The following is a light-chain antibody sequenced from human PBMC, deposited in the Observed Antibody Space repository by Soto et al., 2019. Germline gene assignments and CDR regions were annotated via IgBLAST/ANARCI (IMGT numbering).Light chain of an antibody. CDR2: DVS. CDR1: SSDVGGYNY. V-gene: IGLV2-14*01. J-gene: IGLJ1*01. Sequence: QSALTQPASVSASPGQSITISCTGTSSDVGGYNYVSWYQQHPGKAPKLMIYDVSNRPSGVSDRFSGSKSGNTASLTISGLHAEDEADYYCCSDTSRSTHVFGAGTKLTVL. CDR3: CSDTSRSTHV.